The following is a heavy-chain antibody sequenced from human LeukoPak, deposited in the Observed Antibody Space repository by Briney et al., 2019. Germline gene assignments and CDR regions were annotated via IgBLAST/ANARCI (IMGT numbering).Heavy chain of an antibody. CDR1: GFTFTTYW. CDR3: ANLRGYNPPSNY. Sequence: PGGSLRLSCAASGFTFTTYWMSWVRQAPGKGLEWVANIKQDGTEKYYVDSVKGRFTISRDNSKNTLYLQMNSLRAEDTAVYYCANLRGYNPPSNYWGQGTLVTVSS. J-gene: IGHJ4*02. V-gene: IGHV3-7*03. CDR2: IKQDGTEK. D-gene: IGHD5-18*01.